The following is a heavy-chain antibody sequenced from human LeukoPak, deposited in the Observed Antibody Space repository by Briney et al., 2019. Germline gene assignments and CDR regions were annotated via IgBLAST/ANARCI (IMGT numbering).Heavy chain of an antibody. D-gene: IGHD3-9*01. CDR3: AKDSDILTGFYGY. Sequence: GGSLRLSCAASGFTFSSYAMSWVRQAPGKGLEWVSAISGSGGSTYYADSVKGGFTISRDNSKNTLYLQMNSLRAENTAVYYCAKDSDILTGFYGYWGQETLVTVSS. V-gene: IGHV3-23*01. J-gene: IGHJ4*02. CDR1: GFTFSSYA. CDR2: ISGSGGST.